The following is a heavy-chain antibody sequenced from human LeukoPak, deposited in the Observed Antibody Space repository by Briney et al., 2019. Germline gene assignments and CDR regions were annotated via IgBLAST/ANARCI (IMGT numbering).Heavy chain of an antibody. D-gene: IGHD3-22*01. CDR1: GGSFSGYY. J-gene: IGHJ3*02. Sequence: SETLSLTCAVYGGSFSGYYWSWIRQPPGKGLEWIGEINHSGSTNYNPSLKSRVTISVDTSKNQFSLKLSSVTAADTAVYYCARGRVMIGAFDIGGQGTMVTVSS. V-gene: IGHV4-34*01. CDR2: INHSGST. CDR3: ARGRVMIGAFDI.